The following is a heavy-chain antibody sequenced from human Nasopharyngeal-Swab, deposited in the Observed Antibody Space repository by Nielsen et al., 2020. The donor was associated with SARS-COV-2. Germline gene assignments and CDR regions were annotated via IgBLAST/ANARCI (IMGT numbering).Heavy chain of an antibody. V-gene: IGHV4-30-4*01. D-gene: IGHD5-12*01. Sequence: TLSLTCTVSGGSISSGDYYWSWIRQPPGKGLEWIGYIYYSGSTYYNPSLKSRVTISVDTSKNQFSLKLSSVTAADTAVYYCARAKLVATDFDYWGQGTLVTVSS. CDR3: ARAKLVATDFDY. J-gene: IGHJ4*02. CDR1: GGSISSGDYY. CDR2: IYYSGST.